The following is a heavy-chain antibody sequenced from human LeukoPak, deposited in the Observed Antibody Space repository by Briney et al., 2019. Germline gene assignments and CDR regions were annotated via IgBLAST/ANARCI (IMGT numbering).Heavy chain of an antibody. CDR3: AKTYIYYYDSSGYHPFDY. J-gene: IGHJ4*02. CDR2: INPNSGGS. CDR1: GYTFTGYY. V-gene: IGHV1-2*02. Sequence: GASVKVSCKASGYTFTGYYIQWVRQAPGQGLEWMGWINPNSGGSHYAQKFQGRVTLTRDPSINTAYMELSRLRSDDTAVYYCAKTYIYYYDSSGYHPFDYWGQGTLVTVSS. D-gene: IGHD3-22*01.